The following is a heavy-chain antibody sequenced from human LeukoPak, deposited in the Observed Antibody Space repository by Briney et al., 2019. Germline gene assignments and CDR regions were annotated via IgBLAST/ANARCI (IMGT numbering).Heavy chain of an antibody. Sequence: GGSLRLSCAASGFTFDDYAMHWVRQAPGKGLEWVSFISGDGGSTYYADSVKGRFTISRDNSKNSLYLQMNSLRTEDTALYYCAKAYYDILTGYYESGAFDIWGQGTMVTVSS. CDR1: GFTFDDYA. CDR2: ISGDGGST. D-gene: IGHD3-9*01. CDR3: AKAYYDILTGYYESGAFDI. J-gene: IGHJ3*02. V-gene: IGHV3-43*02.